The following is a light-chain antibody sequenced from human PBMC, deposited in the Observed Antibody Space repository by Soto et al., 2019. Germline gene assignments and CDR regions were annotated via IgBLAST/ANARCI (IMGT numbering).Light chain of an antibody. J-gene: IGLJ1*01. CDR3: TSYTNRYTYV. V-gene: IGLV2-14*01. Sequence: QSVLTQPASVSGSPGQSITISCTGTSSDVGGYDYVGWYQQHPGKATKLMIYNVYIRPSGVSFRFSGSKSGNTASLTISGLQTEDEADYYCTSYTNRYTYVFGTGTKVTVL. CDR1: SSDVGGYDY. CDR2: NVY.